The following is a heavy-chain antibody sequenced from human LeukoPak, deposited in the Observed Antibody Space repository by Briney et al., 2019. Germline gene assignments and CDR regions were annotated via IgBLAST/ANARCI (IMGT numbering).Heavy chain of an antibody. CDR3: AREITTVVTGGAFDI. V-gene: IGHV3-33*01. J-gene: IGHJ3*02. CDR1: GFTFSSYG. CDR2: IWYDGSNK. D-gene: IGHD4-23*01. Sequence: PGGSLRLSCAASGFTFSSYGMHWVRQAPGKGLEWVAVIWYDGSNKYYADSVKGRFTISRDNSKNTLYLQMNSLRAEDTAVNYCAREITTVVTGGAFDIWGQGTMVTVSS.